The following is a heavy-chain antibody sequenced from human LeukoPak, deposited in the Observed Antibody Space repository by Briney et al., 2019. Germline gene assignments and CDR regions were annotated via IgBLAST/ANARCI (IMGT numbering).Heavy chain of an antibody. CDR3: ARDSGAAADPFDY. V-gene: IGHV3-74*01. CDR1: GFTFSTYW. J-gene: IGHJ4*02. CDR2: INGGGSST. Sequence: PGGSLRLSCAASGFTFSTYWMHWVRQVPGKGLLWVSRINGGGSSTSYADSVKGRFTISRDNAKNTLYLQMNSLRAEDTAVYYRARDSGAAADPFDYWGQGTLVTVSS. D-gene: IGHD6-25*01.